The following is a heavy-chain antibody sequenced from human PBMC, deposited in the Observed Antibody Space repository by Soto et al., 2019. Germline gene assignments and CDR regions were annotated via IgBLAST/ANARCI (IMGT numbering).Heavy chain of an antibody. D-gene: IGHD3-9*01. CDR2: ISSSSSYI. J-gene: IGHJ4*02. CDR1: GFTISSYS. V-gene: IGHV3-21*01. CDR3: ARGLSYYDILTGYYIDY. Sequence: PGGSLRLSCAASGFTISSYSMNWVRQAPGKGLEWVSSISSSSSYIYYADSVKGRFTISRDNAKNSLYLQMNSLRAEDTAVYYCARGLSYYDILTGYYIDYWGQGTLVTVSS.